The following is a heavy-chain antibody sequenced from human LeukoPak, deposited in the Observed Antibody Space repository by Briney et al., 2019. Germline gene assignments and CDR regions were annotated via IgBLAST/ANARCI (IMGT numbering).Heavy chain of an antibody. J-gene: IGHJ6*03. CDR3: ASLAHYDILTGYYYYMDV. CDR1: GGPINSGSYY. V-gene: IGHV4-61*02. CDR2: IYTSGST. D-gene: IGHD3-9*01. Sequence: PSETLSLTCTVSGGPINSGSYYWSWIRQPAGKGLEWIGRIYTSGSTNYNPSLKSRVTISVDTSKNQFSLKLSSVTAADTAVYYCASLAHYDILTGYYYYMDVWGKGTTVTVSS.